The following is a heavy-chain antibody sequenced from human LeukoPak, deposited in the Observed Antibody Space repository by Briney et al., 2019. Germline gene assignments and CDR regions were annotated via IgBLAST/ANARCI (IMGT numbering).Heavy chain of an antibody. J-gene: IGHJ3*02. CDR2: IIPIFGTA. CDR3: ARVGNMIYYDDSSGYYVGAFDI. V-gene: IGHV1-69*13. D-gene: IGHD3-22*01. CDR1: GGTFSSYA. Sequence: SVKVSCKASGGTFSSYAISWVRQAPGQGLEWMGGIIPIFGTANYAQKFQGRVTITADESTSTAYMELSSLRSEDTAVYYCARVGNMIYYDDSSGYYVGAFDIWGQGTMVTVSS.